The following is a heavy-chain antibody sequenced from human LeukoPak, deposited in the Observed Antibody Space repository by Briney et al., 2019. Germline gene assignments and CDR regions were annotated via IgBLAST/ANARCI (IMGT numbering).Heavy chain of an antibody. V-gene: IGHV3-48*02. CDR1: GFTFSSKS. Sequence: GGSLRLSCAASGFTFSSKSMNWVRQAPGKGLEWVSYITGDSSITYYADFVKGRFTISRDNAKNSLYLQMNSLRDEDTAVCYCASRDYFDYWGQGTLVTVSS. CDR2: ITGDSSIT. CDR3: ASRDYFDY. J-gene: IGHJ4*02.